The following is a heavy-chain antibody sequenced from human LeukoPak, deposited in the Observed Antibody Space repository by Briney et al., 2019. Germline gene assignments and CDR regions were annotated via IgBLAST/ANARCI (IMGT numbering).Heavy chain of an antibody. CDR1: GFTFSSYA. J-gene: IGHJ4*02. D-gene: IGHD3-10*01. CDR2: ISGSGGST. CDR3: AKASKKVYGSGSYVDY. V-gene: IGHV3-23*01. Sequence: GGSLRLSCAASGFTFSSYAMSWVRQAPGKGLEWVSGISGSGGSTDYADSVKGRFTISRDNSKNTLYLQMNSLRAEDTAVHYCAKASKKVYGSGSYVDYWGQGTLVTVSS.